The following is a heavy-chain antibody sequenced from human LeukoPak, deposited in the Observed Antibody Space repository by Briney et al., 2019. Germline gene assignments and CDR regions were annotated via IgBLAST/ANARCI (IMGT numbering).Heavy chain of an antibody. J-gene: IGHJ4*02. V-gene: IGHV4-30-4*08. D-gene: IGHD6-6*01. CDR3: ARVEDSGSSSQRDY. CDR1: GGSISSSSYY. Sequence: PSETLSLTCTVSGGSISSSSYYWGWIRQPPGKGLEWIGYIYYSGSTYYNPSLKSRVTISVDTSKNQFSLKLSSVTAADTAVYYCARVEDSGSSSQRDYWGQGTLVTVSS. CDR2: IYYSGST.